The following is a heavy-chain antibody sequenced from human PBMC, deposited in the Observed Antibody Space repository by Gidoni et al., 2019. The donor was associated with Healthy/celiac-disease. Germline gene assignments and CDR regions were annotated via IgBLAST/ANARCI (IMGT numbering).Heavy chain of an antibody. CDR2: IAYDGSNK. D-gene: IGHD3-22*01. J-gene: IGHJ4*02. CDR3: ARGLPPIDDSSGYIGY. V-gene: IGHV3-30-3*01. Sequence: QVQLVESGGGVVQPGRSLRLSCAASGFTFRSYAMHWVRPAPGKGLEGVAVIAYDGSNKYYADSVKGRFTISRDNSKNTLYLQMNSLRAEDTAVYYCARGLPPIDDSSGYIGYWGQGTLVTVSS. CDR1: GFTFRSYA.